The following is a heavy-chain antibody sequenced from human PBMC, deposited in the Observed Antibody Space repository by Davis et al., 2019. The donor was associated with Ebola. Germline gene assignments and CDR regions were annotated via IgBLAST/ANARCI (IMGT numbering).Heavy chain of an antibody. Sequence: SVKVSCKASGGTFSSYAISWVRQAPGQGLEWMGGIIPIFGTANYAQKFQGRVTITADESTSTAYMELSSLRSEDTAVYYCAREAYCGGDCYYFDYWGQGTLVTVSS. CDR1: GGTFSSYA. J-gene: IGHJ4*02. V-gene: IGHV1-69*13. CDR2: IIPIFGTA. D-gene: IGHD2-21*01. CDR3: AREAYCGGDCYYFDY.